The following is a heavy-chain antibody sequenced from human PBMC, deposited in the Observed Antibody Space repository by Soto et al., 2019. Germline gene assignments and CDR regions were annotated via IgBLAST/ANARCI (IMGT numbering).Heavy chain of an antibody. CDR2: ISAYNGNT. CDR1: GYTFTSYG. Sequence: ASVKVSCKASGYTFTSYGISWVRQAPGQGLEWMGWISAYNGNTNYAQKLQGRVTMTTDTSTSTAYMELRSLRSDDTAVYYCARDYRSFCWSGYLKNNYYYGMDVWGQGTTVTVSS. D-gene: IGHD3-3*01. CDR3: ARDYRSFCWSGYLKNNYYYGMDV. J-gene: IGHJ6*02. V-gene: IGHV1-18*01.